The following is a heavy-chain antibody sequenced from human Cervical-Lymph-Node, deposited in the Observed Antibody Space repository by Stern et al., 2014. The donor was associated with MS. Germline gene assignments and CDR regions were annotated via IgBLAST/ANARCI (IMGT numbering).Heavy chain of an antibody. CDR2: MNPNIGNT. CDR1: GYTFTTYD. D-gene: IGHD3-22*01. J-gene: IGHJ3*02. CDR3: ARHYYDSSGRDAFDI. V-gene: IGHV1-8*01. Sequence: QVQLVQSGAEVKKPGASVKVSCKASGYTFTTYDINWVRQATGQGIEWMGWMNPNIGNTGFAQKCQGRVTMTRNSSISTAYMELSILRSEDTAVYYCARHYYDSSGRDAFDIWGQGTMVTVSS.